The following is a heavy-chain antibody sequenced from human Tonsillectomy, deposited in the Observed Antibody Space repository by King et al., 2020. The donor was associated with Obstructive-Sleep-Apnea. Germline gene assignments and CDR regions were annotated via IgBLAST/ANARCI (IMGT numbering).Heavy chain of an antibody. Sequence: VQLVESGGGLVQPGGSLRLSCVASGFSFSNYWMSWVRQAPGKGLEWVANIKQEGSDRYYADSVNGRFTISRDNAKNSLYLQMSSLRAEDTAVYYCATDLFSAGDYWGQGTLVTVSS. V-gene: IGHV3-7*03. CDR3: ATDLFSAGDY. CDR2: IKQEGSDR. J-gene: IGHJ4*02. CDR1: GFSFSNYW.